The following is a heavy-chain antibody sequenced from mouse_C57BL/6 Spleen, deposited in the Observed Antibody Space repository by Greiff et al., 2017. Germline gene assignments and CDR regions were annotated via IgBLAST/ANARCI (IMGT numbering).Heavy chain of an antibody. V-gene: IGHV5-4*03. CDR2: ISDGGSYT. CDR1: GFTFSSYA. J-gene: IGHJ2*01. Sequence: EVKLVESGGGLVKPGGSLKLSCAASGFTFSSYAMSWVRQTPEKRLEWVATISDGGSYTYYPDNVKGRFTISRDNAKNNLYLQMSHLKSEDTAMYYCARADYFDYWGQGTTLTVSP. CDR3: ARADYFDY.